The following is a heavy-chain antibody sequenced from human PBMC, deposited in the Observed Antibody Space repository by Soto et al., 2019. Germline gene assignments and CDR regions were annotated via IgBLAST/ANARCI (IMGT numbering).Heavy chain of an antibody. CDR2: INPSGGST. Sequence: QVQLVQSGTEVKEPGASVSLSCKASGYTFTTYYIHWVRQAPGQGLEWMGMINPSGGSTTYAQNCQGRVTMTRETSTSTVYMDLHSLRSEDRDGYYCARATSAGNGRRVDVWGQGTTVTVSS. D-gene: IGHD6-13*01. CDR3: ARATSAGNGRRVDV. J-gene: IGHJ6*02. CDR1: GYTFTTYY. V-gene: IGHV1-46*01.